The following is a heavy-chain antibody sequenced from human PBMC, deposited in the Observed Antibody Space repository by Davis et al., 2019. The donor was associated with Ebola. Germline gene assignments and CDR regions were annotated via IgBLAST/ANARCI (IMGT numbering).Heavy chain of an antibody. CDR3: ARDPEEQWLEGWFDP. V-gene: IGHV3-74*01. Sequence: GESLKISCAASGFTFSGYSMNWVRQDPEKGLVWVSRINSDGSTTNYADSVKGRFTISRDNAKNSLYLQMSSLRAEDTAVYYCARDPEEQWLEGWFDPWGQGTLVTVSS. D-gene: IGHD6-19*01. CDR1: GFTFSGYS. J-gene: IGHJ5*02. CDR2: INSDGSTT.